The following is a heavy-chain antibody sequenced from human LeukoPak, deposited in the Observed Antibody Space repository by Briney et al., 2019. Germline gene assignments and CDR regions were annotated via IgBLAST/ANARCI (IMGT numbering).Heavy chain of an antibody. CDR1: GFTFSSYA. J-gene: IGHJ4*02. V-gene: IGHV3-64*02. Sequence: GGSLRLSCAASGFTFSSYAMHWVRQAPGKGLEYVSAISSNGGSTYYADSVKGRFTIPRDNSKNTLYLQMGSLRAEDMAVYYCARGSGSYSFDYWGQGTLVTVSS. D-gene: IGHD1-26*01. CDR2: ISSNGGST. CDR3: ARGSGSYSFDY.